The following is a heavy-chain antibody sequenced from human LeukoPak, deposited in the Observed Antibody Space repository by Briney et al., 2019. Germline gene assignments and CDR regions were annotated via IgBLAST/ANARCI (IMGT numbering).Heavy chain of an antibody. J-gene: IGHJ5*02. CDR2: IYTSGST. CDR3: ARDRVSYCSSTSCYTQYNWFDP. CDR1: GGSISSGSYY. V-gene: IGHV4-61*02. D-gene: IGHD2-2*02. Sequence: SETLSLTCTVSGGSISSGSYYWSWIRRPAGKGLEWIGRIYTSGSTNYNPSLKSRVTISVDTSKNQFSLKLSSVTAADTAVYYCARDRVSYCSSTSCYTQYNWFDPWGQGTLVTVSS.